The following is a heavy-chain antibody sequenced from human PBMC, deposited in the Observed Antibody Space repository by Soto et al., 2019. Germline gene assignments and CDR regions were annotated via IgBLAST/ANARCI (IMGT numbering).Heavy chain of an antibody. J-gene: IGHJ6*02. CDR3: ARDPIMTTVTTPIYYYYGMDV. Sequence: ASVKVSCKASGYTFTSYYMHWVRQAPGQGLEWMGIINPSGGSTSYAQKFQGRVTMTRDTSTSTVYMELSSLRSEDTAVYYCARDPIMTTVTTPIYYYYGMDVWGQGTTVTVSS. D-gene: IGHD4-17*01. CDR1: GYTFTSYY. V-gene: IGHV1-46*01. CDR2: INPSGGST.